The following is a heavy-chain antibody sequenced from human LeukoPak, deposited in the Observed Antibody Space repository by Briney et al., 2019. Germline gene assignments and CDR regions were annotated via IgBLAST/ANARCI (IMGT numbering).Heavy chain of an antibody. D-gene: IGHD4-11*01. J-gene: IGHJ6*03. CDR3: AKGDYSYYYYMDV. CDR1: GFTFDDYG. Sequence: GGSLRLSCAASGFTFDDYGMGWVRQAPGKGLEWVSGISWNSGSIGYADSVKGRFTISRDNAKNSLYLQMNSLGAEDTALYYCAKGDYSYYYYMDVWGKGTTVTISS. CDR2: ISWNSGSI. V-gene: IGHV3-9*01.